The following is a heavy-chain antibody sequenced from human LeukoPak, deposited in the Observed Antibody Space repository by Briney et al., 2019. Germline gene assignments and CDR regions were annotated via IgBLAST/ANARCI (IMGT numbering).Heavy chain of an antibody. V-gene: IGHV1-69*05. J-gene: IGHJ4*02. CDR2: IIPIFGTA. CDR1: GGTFSSYA. CDR3: ARVGVGATSPFGY. Sequence: SVKVSSKASGGTFSSYAISWLRQAPGQGLEWMGRIIPIFGTANYAQKFQGRVTITTDESTSTAYMELSSLRSEDTAVYYCARVGVGATSPFGYWGQGTLVTVSS. D-gene: IGHD1-26*01.